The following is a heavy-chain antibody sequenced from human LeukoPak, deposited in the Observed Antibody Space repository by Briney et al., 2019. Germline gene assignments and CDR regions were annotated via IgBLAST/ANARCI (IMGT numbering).Heavy chain of an antibody. Sequence: PGGSLRLSCAASGFTFSGYVINWVRQAPGKGLEWVSAISGSGGSTYYADSVKGRFTISRDNSKNTLYLQMNSLRAEDTAVYYCAKAYGSNGYFQLPIDCWGQGTLVTVSS. V-gene: IGHV3-23*01. J-gene: IGHJ4*02. CDR1: GFTFSGYV. CDR3: AKAYGSNGYFQLPIDC. D-gene: IGHD3-22*01. CDR2: ISGSGGST.